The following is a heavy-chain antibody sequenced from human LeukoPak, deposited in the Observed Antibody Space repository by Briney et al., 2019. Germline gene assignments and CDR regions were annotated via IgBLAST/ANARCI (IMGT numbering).Heavy chain of an antibody. CDR1: GFTFSSYS. CDR3: ASGAVAGTVPQDY. Sequence: GGSLRLSCAASGFTFSSYSMNWVRQAPGKGLEWVSSISGSSSYIYYADSVKGRFTISRDNAKNSLYLQMNSLRAEDTAVYYCASGAVAGTVPQDYWGQGTLVTVSS. J-gene: IGHJ4*02. V-gene: IGHV3-21*01. D-gene: IGHD6-19*01. CDR2: ISGSSSYI.